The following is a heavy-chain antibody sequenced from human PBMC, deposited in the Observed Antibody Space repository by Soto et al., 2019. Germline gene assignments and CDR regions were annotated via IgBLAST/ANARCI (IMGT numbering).Heavy chain of an antibody. CDR2: IYTSGST. Sequence: QVQLHESGPGLVKPSETLSLPCTVSGASISSYFWSWIRQPAGKGLEWIGRIYTSGSTDYNPSLASRVTMSVDTSKKQVALKLTSVTAADPAVYYCSAIWSRPSCYGTDVWGQGPSVTVSS. D-gene: IGHD3-3*01. CDR1: GASISSYF. CDR3: SAIWSRPSCYGTDV. J-gene: IGHJ6*02. V-gene: IGHV4-4*07.